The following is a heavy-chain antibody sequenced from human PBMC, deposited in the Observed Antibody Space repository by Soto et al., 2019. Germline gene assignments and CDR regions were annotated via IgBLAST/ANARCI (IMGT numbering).Heavy chain of an antibody. J-gene: IGHJ6*02. D-gene: IGHD4-4*01. V-gene: IGHV3-30-3*01. Sequence: GGSLRLSCAASGFTFSSYAMHWVRQAPGKGLEWVAVISYDGSNKYYADSVKGRFTISRDNSKNTLYLQMNSLRAEDTAVYYCARGSIYSNPYYYYGMDVWGQGTTVNVSS. CDR1: GFTFSSYA. CDR2: ISYDGSNK. CDR3: ARGSIYSNPYYYYGMDV.